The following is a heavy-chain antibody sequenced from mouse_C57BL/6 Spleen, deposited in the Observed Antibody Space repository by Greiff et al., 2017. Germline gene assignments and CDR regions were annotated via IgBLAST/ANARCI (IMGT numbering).Heavy chain of an antibody. J-gene: IGHJ4*01. D-gene: IGHD1-1*01. CDR3: ARGSSYVRYAMDY. CDR2: IWSDGST. Sequence: VKLMESGPGLVAPSQSLSITCTVSGFSLTSYGVHWVRQPPGKGLEWLVVIWSDGSTTYNSALNSRLSISKDNTKSQVFLKMNSLHTDDTAMYYCARGSSYVRYAMDYWGQGTSVTVSS. V-gene: IGHV2-6*03. CDR1: GFSLTSYG.